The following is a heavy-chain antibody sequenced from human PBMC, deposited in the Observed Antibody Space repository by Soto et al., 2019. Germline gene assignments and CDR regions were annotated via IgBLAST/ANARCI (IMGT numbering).Heavy chain of an antibody. CDR3: AREGDEYYDILTGYFDY. Sequence: ASVKVSCKVSGYTLTELSMHWVRQAPGKGLEWMGGFDPEDGETIYAQKFQGRVTMTADTSTGTAYMELSSLRSEDTAMYYCAREGDEYYDILTGYFDYWGQGTLVTVSS. CDR1: GYTLTELS. V-gene: IGHV1-24*01. J-gene: IGHJ4*02. D-gene: IGHD3-9*01. CDR2: FDPEDGET.